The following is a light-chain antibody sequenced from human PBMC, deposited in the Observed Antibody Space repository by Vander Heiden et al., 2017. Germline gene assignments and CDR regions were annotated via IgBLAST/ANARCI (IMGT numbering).Light chain of an antibody. CDR1: QSISNW. V-gene: IGKV1-5*03. J-gene: IGKJ1*01. Sequence: DIQMTQSPSTLSASVGDRVTITCRASQSISNWLAWYQQKPGKAPKLLIYKASSLESGVQSRFSGSGSGTEFTLTISSLQPDDFATYYCQQYNSWTFGQGTKVEI. CDR3: QQYNSWT. CDR2: KAS.